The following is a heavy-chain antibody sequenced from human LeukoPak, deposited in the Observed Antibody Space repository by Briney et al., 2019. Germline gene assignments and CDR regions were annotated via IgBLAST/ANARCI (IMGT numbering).Heavy chain of an antibody. D-gene: IGHD3-10*01. J-gene: IGHJ4*02. Sequence: PSETLSLTCTVSGGSISSNNYYWGWIRQPPGKGLEWIGSIYYSGSTYYNPSLKSRVTISVDTSKNQFSLKLSSVTAADTAVYYCARARSGSGTLDYWGQGTLVTVSS. CDR3: ARARSGSGTLDY. CDR1: GGSISSNNYY. V-gene: IGHV4-39*07. CDR2: IYYSGST.